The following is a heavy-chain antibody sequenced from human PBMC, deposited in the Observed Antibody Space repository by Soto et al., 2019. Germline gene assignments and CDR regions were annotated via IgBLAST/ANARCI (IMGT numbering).Heavy chain of an antibody. Sequence: GSLRLSCAASGFTVSSNYMSWVRQAPGKGLEWVSVIYSGGSTYYADSVKGRFTISRDNSKNTLYLQMNSLRAEDTAVYYCARDKDSYGYHKYGKDVWGQGTTVTVSS. CDR1: GFTVSSNY. CDR2: IYSGGST. V-gene: IGHV3-53*01. J-gene: IGHJ6*02. D-gene: IGHD5-18*01. CDR3: ARDKDSYGYHKYGKDV.